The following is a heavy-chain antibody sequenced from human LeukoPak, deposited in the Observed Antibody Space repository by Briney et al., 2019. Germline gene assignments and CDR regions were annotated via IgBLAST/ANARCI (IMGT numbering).Heavy chain of an antibody. CDR2: ISAYNGNT. D-gene: IGHD2-2*01. CDR3: ARDLYCSSTSCYWEGYNWFDP. CDR1: GYTFTSYG. J-gene: IGHJ5*02. V-gene: IGHV1-18*01. Sequence: ASVTVSFKASGYTFTSYGISWVRQAPGQGLEWMGWISAYNGNTNYAQKLQGRVTMTTDISTSTAYMELRSLRSDDTAVYYCARDLYCSSTSCYWEGYNWFDPWGRGTLVTVSS.